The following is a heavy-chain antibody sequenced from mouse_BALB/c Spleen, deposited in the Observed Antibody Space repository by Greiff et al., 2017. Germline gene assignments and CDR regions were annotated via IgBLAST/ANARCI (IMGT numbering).Heavy chain of an antibody. CDR2: IWSGGST. D-gene: IGHD2-4*01. V-gene: IGHV2-2*02. CDR1: GFSLTSYG. CDR3: ASRSTMITDWYFDV. J-gene: IGHJ1*01. Sequence: VQLVESGPGLVQPSQSLSLTCTVSGFSLTSYGVHWVRQSPGKGLEWLGVIWSGGSTDYNAAFISRLSISKDNSKSQVFFKMNSLQANDTAIYYCASRSTMITDWYFDVWGAGTTVTVSS.